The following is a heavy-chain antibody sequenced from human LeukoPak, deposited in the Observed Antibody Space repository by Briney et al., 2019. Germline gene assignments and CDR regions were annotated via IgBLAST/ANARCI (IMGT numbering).Heavy chain of an antibody. Sequence: ASVKVSCKVSGYTLTELSMHWVRQAPGKGLEWMGGFDPEDGETIYAQKFQGSVTMTEDTSTDTAYMELSSLRSEDTAVYYCAVTTQAANALYYFDYWGQGTLVTVSS. J-gene: IGHJ4*02. CDR2: FDPEDGET. CDR1: GYTLTELS. D-gene: IGHD4-17*01. CDR3: AVTTQAANALYYFDY. V-gene: IGHV1-24*01.